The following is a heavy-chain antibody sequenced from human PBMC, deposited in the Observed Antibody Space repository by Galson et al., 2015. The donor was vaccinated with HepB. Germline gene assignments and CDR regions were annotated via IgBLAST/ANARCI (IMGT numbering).Heavy chain of an antibody. CDR2: IKKDGSEK. CDR3: ARVKVDYIWGSYRPDY. D-gene: IGHD3-16*02. V-gene: IGHV3-7*01. Sequence: SLRLSCAASGFTFSSYWMSWVRQAPGKGLEWVANIKKDGSEKYYVDSVKGRFTISRDNAKNSLYLQMNSLRAEDTAVYYCARVKVDYIWGSYRPDYWVQGTLVTVSS. J-gene: IGHJ4*02. CDR1: GFTFSSYW.